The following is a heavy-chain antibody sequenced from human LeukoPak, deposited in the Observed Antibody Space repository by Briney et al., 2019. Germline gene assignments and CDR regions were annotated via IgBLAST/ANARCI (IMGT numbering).Heavy chain of an antibody. CDR1: GYTLTDYY. CDR2: ISPKRGDT. CDR3: ARGGIVGSSWNYGFDY. V-gene: IGHV1-2*02. D-gene: IGHD1-26*01. Sequence: ASVRVSCKASGYTLTDYYIHWVRQAPGQGLEWMGWISPKRGDTEIAQKFQGRVTMTRDTSTSTVFMQLTSLISDDAAVYSCARGGIVGSSWNYGFDYWGQGTLVTVSS. J-gene: IGHJ4*02.